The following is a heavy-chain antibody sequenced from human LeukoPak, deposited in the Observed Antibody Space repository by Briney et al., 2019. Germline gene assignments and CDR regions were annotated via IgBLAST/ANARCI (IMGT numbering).Heavy chain of an antibody. Sequence: SETLSLTCTVSGGSISSYYWSWIRQPPGKGLEWIGYIYYSGSTNYNPSLKSRVTISVDTSKNQFSLKLSSVTAADTAVYYCARDGYCSSTSCRDAFDIWGQGTMVTVSS. J-gene: IGHJ3*02. CDR2: IYYSGST. D-gene: IGHD2-2*03. CDR1: GGSISSYY. CDR3: ARDGYCSSTSCRDAFDI. V-gene: IGHV4-59*01.